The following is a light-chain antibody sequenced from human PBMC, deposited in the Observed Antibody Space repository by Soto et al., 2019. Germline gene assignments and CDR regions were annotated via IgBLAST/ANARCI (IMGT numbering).Light chain of an antibody. CDR1: QSVSSH. Sequence: EIRMTQSPAIMSVSPGEGATLSCSARQSVSSHVVWYQQKPGQAPRLLMSESPTGAGEIPARFSGSGSGTEFSLTISSVQSDDSASYYCQQFGDWPSFGLGTKVDIK. V-gene: IGKV3-15*01. CDR3: QQFGDWPS. CDR2: ESP. J-gene: IGKJ1*01.